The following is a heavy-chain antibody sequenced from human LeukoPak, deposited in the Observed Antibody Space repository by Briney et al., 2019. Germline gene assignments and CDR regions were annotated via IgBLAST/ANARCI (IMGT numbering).Heavy chain of an antibody. CDR3: ARGMGYSYGHPQGAFDI. V-gene: IGHV1-18*01. Sequence: ASVKVSCKASGYSFTSYGFNWVRQAPGQGLEWMGWMSAYNGKTNYAHSLQGRVTVTTDTSTSTAYMELRSLRSEDTAVYYCARGMGYSYGHPQGAFDIWGQGTMVTVSS. CDR1: GYSFTSYG. J-gene: IGHJ3*02. CDR2: MSAYNGKT. D-gene: IGHD5-18*01.